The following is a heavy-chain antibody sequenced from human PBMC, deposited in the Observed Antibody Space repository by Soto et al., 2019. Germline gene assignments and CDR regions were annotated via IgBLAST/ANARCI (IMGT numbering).Heavy chain of an antibody. Sequence: SQTLSLTCAISGDSVSSNSVAWNWIRQSPSRGLEWLGRTYYRSKWSNDYAVSVESRITINPDTSKNQFSLQLDSVTPEDTAVYYCARLIGNSWLDSWGQGTLVTVPQ. J-gene: IGHJ5*01. CDR3: ARLIGNSWLDS. V-gene: IGHV6-1*01. D-gene: IGHD3-16*01. CDR1: GDSVSSNSVA. CDR2: TYYRSKWSN.